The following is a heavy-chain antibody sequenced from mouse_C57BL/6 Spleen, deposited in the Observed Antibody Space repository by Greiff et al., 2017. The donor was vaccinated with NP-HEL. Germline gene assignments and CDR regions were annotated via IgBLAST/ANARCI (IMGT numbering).Heavy chain of an antibody. V-gene: IGHV14-1*01. CDR2: IDPEGGDT. J-gene: IGHJ2*01. CDR1: GFNITDYY. Sequence: EVQLQQSGAELVRPGASVKLSCTASGFNITDYYMHWVKQRPEQGLEWIGRIDPEGGDTEYAPKFQGKATMTADTSSNTAYLQLSSLTSEDTAVYYGTTVYYDGSSYYFDYWGQGTTLTVSS. CDR3: TTVYYDGSSYYFDY. D-gene: IGHD1-1*01.